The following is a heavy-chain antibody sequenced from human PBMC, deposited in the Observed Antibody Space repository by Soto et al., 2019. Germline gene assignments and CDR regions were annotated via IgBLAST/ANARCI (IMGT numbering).Heavy chain of an antibody. CDR2: INKSGGST. D-gene: IGHD1-1*01. CDR3: AKDPPTTGTTFDY. CDR1: GVTFSSFA. J-gene: IGHJ4*02. Sequence: GGPLRLSCSASGVTFSSFAMSWVRQAPGKGLEWVSTINKSGGSTYYADSVKGRFTISRDNSKNMLFLQINGLRAEDTAVYYCAKDPPTTGTTFDYWGRGTLVTLSS. V-gene: IGHV3-23*01.